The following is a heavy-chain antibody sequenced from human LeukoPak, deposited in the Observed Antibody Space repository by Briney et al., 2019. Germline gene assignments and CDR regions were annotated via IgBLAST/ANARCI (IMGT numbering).Heavy chain of an antibody. CDR3: ARERRSGSKYFDY. Sequence: GGSLRLPCAASGFTFNDNSYMGWIRQAPGKGLEWVSYISSDSSFTTYADSVRGRFTISRDNTNNSLYLQMYNLGAEDTAVYFCARERRSGSKYFDYWGQGTLVTVSS. J-gene: IGHJ4*02. V-gene: IGHV3-11*05. D-gene: IGHD3-3*01. CDR1: GFTFNDNSY. CDR2: ISSDSSFT.